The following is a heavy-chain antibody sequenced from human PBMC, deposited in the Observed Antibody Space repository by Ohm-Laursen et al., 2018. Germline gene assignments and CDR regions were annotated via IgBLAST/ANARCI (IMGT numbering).Heavy chain of an antibody. D-gene: IGHD3-22*01. V-gene: IGHV4-59*08. Sequence: ETLSLTCTVSGGSISGYYWTWIRQPPGKGLEWIGYISHSGSTNYNSSLKSRVTISLDTSRNQFSLKLSSVTAADTAVYYCARLGKSSGTDYWGQGALVTVSS. J-gene: IGHJ4*02. CDR1: GGSISGYY. CDR3: ARLGKSSGTDY. CDR2: ISHSGST.